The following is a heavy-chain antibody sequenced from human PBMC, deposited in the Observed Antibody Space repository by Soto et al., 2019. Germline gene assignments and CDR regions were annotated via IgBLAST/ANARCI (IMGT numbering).Heavy chain of an antibody. D-gene: IGHD3-10*01. V-gene: IGHV1-18*01. CDR2: ISAYNGNP. Sequence: QVQLVQSGAEVKKPGASVKVSCKASGYTFTSYGISWVRQAPGQGLEWMGWISAYNGNPNYAQKLQGRVTMTTDTATSTAYMELRRLRSHDTAVYYCAGGAEAFGELYGDNYWGQGTLVTVSS. J-gene: IGHJ4*02. CDR1: GYTFTSYG. CDR3: AGGAEAFGELYGDNY.